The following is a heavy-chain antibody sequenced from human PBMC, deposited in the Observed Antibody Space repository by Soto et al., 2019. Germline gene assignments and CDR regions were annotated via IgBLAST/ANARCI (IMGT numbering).Heavy chain of an antibody. V-gene: IGHV3-30*18. CDR2: ISHDGSNK. J-gene: IGHJ4*02. CDR3: AKSVIAVAAYLSYFDY. Sequence: QVQLVESGGGVVQPGRSLRLYCAASGFTFSSYGMHWVRQAPGKGLEWVAVISHDGSNKYFVDSVKGRFTISRDNSQTTLYLQMNSLRAEDTGVYYCAKSVIAVAAYLSYFDYWGQGTLVTVSS. D-gene: IGHD6-19*01. CDR1: GFTFSSYG.